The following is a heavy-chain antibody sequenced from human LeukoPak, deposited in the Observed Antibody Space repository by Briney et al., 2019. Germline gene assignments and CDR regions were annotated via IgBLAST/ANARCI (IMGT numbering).Heavy chain of an antibody. CDR1: GFTFSSYA. Sequence: QSGGSLRLSCAASGFTFSSYAMSWVRQAPGKGLEWVSAISGSGGTTYYADFVKGRFTISRDNSRNTLYLQMNSLRAEDTAVYYCAKSYCTTSSCYNYYYYYYMDVWGKGTTVTVSS. D-gene: IGHD2-2*01. CDR2: ISGSGGTT. CDR3: AKSYCTTSSCYNYYYYYYMDV. J-gene: IGHJ6*03. V-gene: IGHV3-23*01.